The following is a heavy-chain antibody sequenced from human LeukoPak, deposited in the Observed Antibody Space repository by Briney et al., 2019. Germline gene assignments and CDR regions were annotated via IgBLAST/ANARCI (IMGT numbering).Heavy chain of an antibody. CDR2: TKRDGSEK. Sequence: GGSLRLSCAGTGFTFSNYWMTWVRQAPGKGLEWVANTKRDGSEKHYVDSVMGRFTISRDNAMNSLYLEMSSLRVEDTAVYYCARDATPGYSGAWLDSFDIWGQGTMVTVSS. CDR3: ARDATPGYSGAWLDSFDI. CDR1: GFTFSNYW. D-gene: IGHD6-19*01. J-gene: IGHJ3*02. V-gene: IGHV3-7*01.